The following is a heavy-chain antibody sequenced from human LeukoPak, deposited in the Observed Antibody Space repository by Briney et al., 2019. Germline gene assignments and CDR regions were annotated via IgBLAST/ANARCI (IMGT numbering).Heavy chain of an antibody. CDR3: ARGMSYFGSGSYYNAFDY. CDR1: GFTFSSYS. D-gene: IGHD3-10*01. V-gene: IGHV3-48*02. J-gene: IGHJ4*02. CDR2: ISSSSSTI. Sequence: GGSLRLSCAASGFTFSSYSMNWVRQAPGKGLEWVSSISSSSSTIYYADSVKGRFTISRDNAKNSLYLQMNSLRDEDTAVYYCARGMSYFGSGSYYNAFDYWGQGTLVTVSS.